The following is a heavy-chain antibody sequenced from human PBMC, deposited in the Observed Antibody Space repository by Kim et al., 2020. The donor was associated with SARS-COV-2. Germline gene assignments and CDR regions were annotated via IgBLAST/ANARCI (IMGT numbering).Heavy chain of an antibody. V-gene: IGHV1-46*01. J-gene: IGHJ4*02. Sequence: ASVKVSCKASGYTFSSYDMHWVRQAPGQGLEWMGIINPSGGSTSYAQKFQGRVTMTRDTSTSTAYMELSSLRSEDTAVYYCARATLMITFGGANWAFDLWRQGTLVPVSS. CDR3: ARATLMITFGGANWAFDL. CDR1: GYTFSSYD. D-gene: IGHD3-16*01. CDR2: INPSGGST.